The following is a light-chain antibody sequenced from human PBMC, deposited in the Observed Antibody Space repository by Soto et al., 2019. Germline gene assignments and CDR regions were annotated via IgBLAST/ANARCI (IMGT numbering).Light chain of an antibody. CDR3: QLYGGSHMFS. CDR2: AAS. V-gene: IGKV3-20*01. CDR1: QSISSSY. J-gene: IGKJ2*01. Sequence: EIVLTQSPGTLSLSPGEGAALSCRTSQSISSSYLAWYQQKPGQAPRLLIYAASSRATGIPDRFSGSGSGTDFTLTISRLXPEDFAVYYCQLYGGSHMFSFGQGTKVDIK.